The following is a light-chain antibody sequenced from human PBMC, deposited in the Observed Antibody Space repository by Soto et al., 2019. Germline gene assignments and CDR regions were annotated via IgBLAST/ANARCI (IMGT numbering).Light chain of an antibody. CDR2: GAS. CDR3: QQYTTFPLT. CDR1: QTVSDN. Sequence: EIVMTQSPATLSVSPGERTTFFCRASQTVSDNLAWYQHKPGQAPRLLIYGASTRATGIPARFSGSGSGTEFSLTISSLQSEDYAVYYCQQYTTFPLTFGGGTKVEIK. V-gene: IGKV3-15*01. J-gene: IGKJ4*01.